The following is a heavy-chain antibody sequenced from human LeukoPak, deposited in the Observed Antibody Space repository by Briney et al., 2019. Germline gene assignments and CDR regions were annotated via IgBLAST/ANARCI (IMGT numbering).Heavy chain of an antibody. CDR1: GGSISSGTYY. V-gene: IGHV4-61*02. CDR3: ARDLYYGSGSQVDY. CDR2: IYTSGST. D-gene: IGHD3-10*01. J-gene: IGHJ4*02. Sequence: SETLSLTCTVSGGSISSGTYYWSWIRQPAGKGLEWIGRIYTSGSTNYNPSLKSRVTISVDTSNNQFSLKLSSVTAADTAVYYCARDLYYGSGSQVDYWGQGTLVTVSS.